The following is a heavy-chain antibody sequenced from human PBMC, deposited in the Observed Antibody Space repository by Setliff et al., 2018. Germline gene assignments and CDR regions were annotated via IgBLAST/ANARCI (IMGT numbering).Heavy chain of an antibody. J-gene: IGHJ6*02. CDR3: ARVAQYSSSSFYYYYDGMDG. V-gene: IGHV4-39*07. Sequence: PSETLSLTCTVSGGSISGTINYWVWIRQPPGKGLEWIGHIYYLGNTYYNPSLESRLTMSVDTAKNQFSLKLSSVTDADTAVSYCARVAQYSSSSFYYYYDGMDGWGQGTTVTVAS. CDR2: IYYLGNT. CDR1: GGSISGTINY. D-gene: IGHD6-6*01.